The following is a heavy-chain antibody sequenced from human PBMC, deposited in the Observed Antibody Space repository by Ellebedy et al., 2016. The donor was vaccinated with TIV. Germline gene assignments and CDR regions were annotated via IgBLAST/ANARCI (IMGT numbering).Heavy chain of an antibody. CDR1: GFTFSSYA. Sequence: GESLKISXAASGFTFSSYAMSWVRQAPGKGLEWVSAISGSGGSTYYADSVKGRFTISRDNSKNTLYLQMNSLRAEDTAVYYCARDRRPSSIPVALGHWGQGTLVTVSS. V-gene: IGHV3-23*01. CDR3: ARDRRPSSIPVALGH. CDR2: ISGSGGST. D-gene: IGHD6-19*01. J-gene: IGHJ4*02.